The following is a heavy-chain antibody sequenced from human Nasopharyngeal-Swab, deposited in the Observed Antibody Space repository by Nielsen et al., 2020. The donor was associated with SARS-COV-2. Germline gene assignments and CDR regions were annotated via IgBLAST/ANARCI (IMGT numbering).Heavy chain of an antibody. D-gene: IGHD1-26*01. V-gene: IGHV1-24*01. J-gene: IGHJ5*02. CDR1: GYTLTELS. CDR2: FDPEDGET. CDR3: ATTTPIVGAPSWFDP. Sequence: ASVKVSCKVSGYTLTELSVHWVRQAPGKGLEWMGGFDPEDGETIYAQKFQGRVTMTEDTSTDTAYMELSSLRSEDTAVYYCATTTPIVGAPSWFDPWGQGTLVTVSS.